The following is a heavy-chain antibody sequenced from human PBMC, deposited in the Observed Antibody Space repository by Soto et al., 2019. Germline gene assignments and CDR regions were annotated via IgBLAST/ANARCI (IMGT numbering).Heavy chain of an antibody. CDR2: ISYDGSNK. CDR3: ARGKVDTAIFDY. J-gene: IGHJ4*02. D-gene: IGHD5-18*01. V-gene: IGHV3-30*03. Sequence: QVQLVESGGGVVQPGRSLTLSCAASGFTFSVYGMHWVRQAPGKGLEWVALISYDGSNKYYADSVKGRFTISRDNSKNTLYLQMNSLRAEDTAVYYCARGKVDTAIFDYWGQGTLVTVSS. CDR1: GFTFSVYG.